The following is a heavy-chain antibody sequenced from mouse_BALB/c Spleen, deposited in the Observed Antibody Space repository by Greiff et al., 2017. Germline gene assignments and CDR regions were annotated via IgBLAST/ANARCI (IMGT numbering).Heavy chain of an antibody. V-gene: IGHV5-9-3*01. CDR1: GFTFSSYA. J-gene: IGHJ4*01. CDR3: ARHGSGAMDY. Sequence: EVHLVESGGGLVKPGGSLKLSCAASGFTFSSYAMSWVRQTPEKRLEWVATISSGGSYTYYPDSVKGRFTISRDNAKNTLYLQMSSLRSEDTAMYYCARHGSGAMDYWGQGTSVTVSS. CDR2: ISSGGSYT. D-gene: IGHD4-1*01.